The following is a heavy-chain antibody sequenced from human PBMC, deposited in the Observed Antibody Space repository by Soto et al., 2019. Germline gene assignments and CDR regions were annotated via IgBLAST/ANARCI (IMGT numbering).Heavy chain of an antibody. D-gene: IGHD3-10*01. J-gene: IGHJ6*02. Sequence: MSVSWIRQPPGRALEWLAHIFSTGDEFYSPSLRSRLTISKDTSRGQVVLTMTAVAPVDTATYFCARFTMIRGELSDHDYGMDVWGQGTTVTVSS. CDR3: ARFTMIRGELSDHDYGMDV. V-gene: IGHV2-26*01. CDR2: IFSTGDE. CDR1: MS.